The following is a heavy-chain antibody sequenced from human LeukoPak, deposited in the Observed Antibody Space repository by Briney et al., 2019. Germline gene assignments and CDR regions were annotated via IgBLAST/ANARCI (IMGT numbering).Heavy chain of an antibody. Sequence: TGGSLRLSCAASGFTVSSNYMSWVRQAPGKGLEWVSVIYSGGSTYYADSVKGRFTISRDNSKNTLYLQMNSLRAEDTAVYYCARASSGWLTEYYFDYWGQGTLVTVSS. D-gene: IGHD6-19*01. J-gene: IGHJ4*02. V-gene: IGHV3-53*05. CDR2: IYSGGST. CDR3: ARASSGWLTEYYFDY. CDR1: GFTVSSNY.